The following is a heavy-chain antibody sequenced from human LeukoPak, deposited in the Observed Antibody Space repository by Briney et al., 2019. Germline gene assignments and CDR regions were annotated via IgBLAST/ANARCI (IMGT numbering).Heavy chain of an antibody. CDR3: ARGGDGYNFYNWFDP. CDR1: GDSVSGNSAV. V-gene: IGHV6-1*01. J-gene: IGHJ5*02. Sequence: SQTLSLTFVISGDSVSGNSAVWNWIRQSPSRGLEWLGRTYYRSKWYNDYAVSVKSRITINSDTSKNQFSLQLNSVTPEDTAVYYCARGGDGYNFYNWFDPWGQGTLVIVSS. CDR2: TYYRSKWYN. D-gene: IGHD5-24*01.